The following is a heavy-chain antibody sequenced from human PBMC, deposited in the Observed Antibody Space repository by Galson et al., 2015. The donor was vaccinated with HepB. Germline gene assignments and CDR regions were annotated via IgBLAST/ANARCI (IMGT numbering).Heavy chain of an antibody. CDR3: AKVGCSGGSCYWYFDL. J-gene: IGHJ2*01. CDR1: GYTFTNYD. CDR2: MNPKSGNT. D-gene: IGHD2-15*01. V-gene: IGHV1-8*01. Sequence: SVKVSCKASGYTFTNYDSNWVRQATGQGLEWMGWMNPKSGNTGYPQKFQGRVTMTRNTSISTAYLELSSLRSEDTAMYYCAKVGCSGGSCYWYFDLWGRGTLVTVSS.